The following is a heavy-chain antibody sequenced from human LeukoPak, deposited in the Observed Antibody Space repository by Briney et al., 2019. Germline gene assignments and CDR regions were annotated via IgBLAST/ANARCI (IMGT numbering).Heavy chain of an antibody. V-gene: IGHV3-48*01. J-gene: IGHJ4*02. CDR3: ARDVGGKAVAVYFDY. CDR2: ISSSSSTI. D-gene: IGHD6-19*01. Sequence: GGSLRLSCAASGFTFSSYSMNWVRQAPGKGLEWVSYISSSSSTIYYADSVKGRFTISRDNAKNSLYLQVNSLRAEDTAVYYCARDVGGKAVAVYFDYWGQRTLVTVSS. CDR1: GFTFSSYS.